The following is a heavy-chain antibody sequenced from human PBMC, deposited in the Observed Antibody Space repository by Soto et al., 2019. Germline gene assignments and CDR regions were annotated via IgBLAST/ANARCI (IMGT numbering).Heavy chain of an antibody. D-gene: IGHD5-18*01. CDR3: ARDQGGYGYGDYYYYYYGMDV. V-gene: IGHV1-46*01. J-gene: IGHJ6*02. CDR2: INPSGGST. CDR1: GYTFTSYY. Sequence: GASVKVSCKASGYTFTSYYMHWVRQAPGQGLEWMGIINPSGGSTSYAQKFQGRVTMTRDTSTSTVYMELSSLRSEDTAVYYCARDQGGYGYGDYYYYYYGMDVWGQGTTVTVSS.